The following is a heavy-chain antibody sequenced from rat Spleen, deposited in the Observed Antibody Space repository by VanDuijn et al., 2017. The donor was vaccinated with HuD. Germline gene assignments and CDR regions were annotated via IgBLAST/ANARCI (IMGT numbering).Heavy chain of an antibody. D-gene: IGHD1-11*01. CDR2: ISYDGGST. V-gene: IGHV5-29*01. Sequence: EVQLVESGGGLVQPGRSLKLSCAASGFTFNNYGMAWVRQVPTKGLEWVAYISYDGGSTYYRDPVKGRFTISRDNAKSTLYLQMDSLRSEDTATYYCTTVSYGGGYWGQGTLVTVSS. CDR1: GFTFNNYG. CDR3: TTVSYGGGY. J-gene: IGHJ3*01.